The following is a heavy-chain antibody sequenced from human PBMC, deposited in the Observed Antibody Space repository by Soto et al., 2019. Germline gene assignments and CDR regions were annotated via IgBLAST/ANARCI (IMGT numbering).Heavy chain of an antibody. CDR1: GGSISSSSYY. Sequence: SETLSLTCTVSGGSISSSSYYWGWIRQPPGKGLEWIGSIYYSGSTYYNPSLKSRVTISVDTSKNQFSLKLSSVTAADTAVYYCARVICSSTSCYEDYYYGMDVWGQGTTVTVSS. CDR2: IYYSGST. CDR3: ARVICSSTSCYEDYYYGMDV. D-gene: IGHD2-2*01. J-gene: IGHJ6*02. V-gene: IGHV4-39*01.